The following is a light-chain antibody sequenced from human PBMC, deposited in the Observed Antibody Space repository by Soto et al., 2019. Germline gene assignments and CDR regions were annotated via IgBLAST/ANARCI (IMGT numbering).Light chain of an antibody. CDR1: LRISSD. CDR2: GAS. Sequence: DIQMTQSPSSLSASVGDRVTITCRASLRISSDLNWFQQKPGKAPKVLIFGASSLQSGVPSRFSGSGSGTELTLTISSLQREDSATYYCQQSYTTPRTFGQGTKLEIK. CDR3: QQSYTTPRT. V-gene: IGKV1-39*01. J-gene: IGKJ2*01.